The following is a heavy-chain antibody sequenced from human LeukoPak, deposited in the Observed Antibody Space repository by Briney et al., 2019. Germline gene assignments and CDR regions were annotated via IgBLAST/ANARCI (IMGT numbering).Heavy chain of an antibody. J-gene: IGHJ3*02. CDR2: IRYDGSNK. CDR3: AKGTGYDFWSGYYGSAGAFDI. D-gene: IGHD3-3*01. Sequence: GGYLRLSCAASGFTFSSYGMHWVRQAPGNGLEWVAFIRYDGSNKYYADSVKGRFTISRDNSKNTLYLQMNSLRAEDTAVYYCAKGTGYDFWSGYYGSAGAFDIWGQGTMVTVSS. V-gene: IGHV3-30*02. CDR1: GFTFSSYG.